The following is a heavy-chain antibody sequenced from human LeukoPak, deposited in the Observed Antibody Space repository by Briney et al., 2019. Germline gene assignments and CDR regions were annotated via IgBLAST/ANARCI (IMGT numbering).Heavy chain of an antibody. D-gene: IGHD4-23*01. V-gene: IGHV3-30*01. CDR2: ISYDGSNK. Sequence: QPGGSLRLSCAASGFTFSSYAMHWVRQAPGKGLEWVAVISYDGSNKYYADSVKGRFTISRDNSKNTLYLQMNSLRAEDTAIYYCARGAHKRDDYGGFFDYWGQGTLVTVSS. CDR1: GFTFSSYA. CDR3: ARGAHKRDDYGGFFDY. J-gene: IGHJ4*02.